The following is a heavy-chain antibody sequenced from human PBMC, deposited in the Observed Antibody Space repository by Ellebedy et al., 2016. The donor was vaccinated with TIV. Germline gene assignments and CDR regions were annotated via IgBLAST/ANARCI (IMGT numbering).Heavy chain of an antibody. D-gene: IGHD3-9*01. V-gene: IGHV1-18*01. Sequence: ASVKVSCKASGYPFTSYGISWVRQAPGQGLEWMGWITAYNGNTNYAQKLQGRVTMTTDTSTSTAYMELRSLRSDDTAVYYCAREAYYDILTGYYGYYGMDVWGQGTTVTVSS. CDR2: ITAYNGNT. CDR3: AREAYYDILTGYYGYYGMDV. CDR1: GYPFTSYG. J-gene: IGHJ6*02.